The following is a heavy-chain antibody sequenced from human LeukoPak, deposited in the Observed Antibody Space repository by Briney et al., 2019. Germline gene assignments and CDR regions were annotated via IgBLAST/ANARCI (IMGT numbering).Heavy chain of an antibody. J-gene: IGHJ4*02. CDR1: GGSISSYY. Sequence: MTSETLSLTCTVSGGSISSYYWSWIRQPAGKGLEWIGRIYTSGSTNYNPSLKSRVTMSVDTPKNQFSLKLSSVTAADTAVYYCAILTSMYGEGDYWGQGTLVTVSS. V-gene: IGHV4-4*07. CDR2: IYTSGST. D-gene: IGHD4-17*01. CDR3: AILTSMYGEGDY.